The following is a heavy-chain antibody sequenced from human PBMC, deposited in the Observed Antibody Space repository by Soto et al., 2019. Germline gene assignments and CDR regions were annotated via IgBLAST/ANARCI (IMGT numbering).Heavy chain of an antibody. CDR2: VSYDGPNK. CDR1: GFTGSNFG. Sequence: GGSLRLSCTASGFTGSNFGVDWVRRAPGKGLEWLAVVSYDGPNKFYADSVKGRLTISRDNSRNTLFLQMNGLRTEDTAVYFCAKGGHVSDWSHPGDSWGQGIQVSVSS. V-gene: IGHV3-30*18. D-gene: IGHD6-19*01. CDR3: AKGGHVSDWSHPGDS. J-gene: IGHJ4*02.